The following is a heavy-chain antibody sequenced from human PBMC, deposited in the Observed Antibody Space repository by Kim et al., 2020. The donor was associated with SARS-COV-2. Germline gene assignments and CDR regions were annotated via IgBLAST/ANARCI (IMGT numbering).Heavy chain of an antibody. V-gene: IGHV3-30*18. CDR3: AKARGQWLAGGAFDY. Sequence: GGSLRLSCAASGFTFSSYGMHWVRQAPGKGLEWVAVISYDGSNKYYADSVKGRFTISRDNSKNTLYLQMNSLRAEDTAVYYCAKARGQWLAGGAFDYWGQGTLVTVSS. J-gene: IGHJ4*02. CDR2: ISYDGSNK. CDR1: GFTFSSYG. D-gene: IGHD6-19*01.